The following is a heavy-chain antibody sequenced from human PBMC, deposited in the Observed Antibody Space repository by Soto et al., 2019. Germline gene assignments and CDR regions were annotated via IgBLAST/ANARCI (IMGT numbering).Heavy chain of an antibody. CDR2: INHSGST. V-gene: IGHV4-34*01. J-gene: IGHJ6*02. Sequence: ASETLSLTCAVYGGSFSGYYWSWIRQPPGKGQERIGEINHSGSTNYNPSLKSRVTISVDTSKNQFSLKLSSVTAADTAVYYCARHGGQLWLLAYYYYGMDVWGQGTTVTVSS. D-gene: IGHD5-18*01. CDR3: ARHGGQLWLLAYYYYGMDV. CDR1: GGSFSGYY.